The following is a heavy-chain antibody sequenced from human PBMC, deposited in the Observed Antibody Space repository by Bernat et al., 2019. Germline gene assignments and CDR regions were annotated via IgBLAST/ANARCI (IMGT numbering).Heavy chain of an antibody. CDR2: IWYDGSNK. V-gene: IGHV3-33*01. D-gene: IGHD5-18*01. Sequence: QGQLVESGGGVVQPGRSLRLSCAASGFTFSRYGMHWVRQAPGKGLEWVAVIWYDGSNKYYADSVKGRFTISRDNSKNTLYLQMNSLRAEDTAVYYCARDSGGYSYGPNYWGQGTLVTVSS. CDR3: ARDSGGYSYGPNY. J-gene: IGHJ4*02. CDR1: GFTFSRYG.